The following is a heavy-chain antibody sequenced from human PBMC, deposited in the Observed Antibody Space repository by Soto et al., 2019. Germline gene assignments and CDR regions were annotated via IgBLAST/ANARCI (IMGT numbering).Heavy chain of an antibody. V-gene: IGHV1-69*13. Sequence: GAAGKVSCKGAGGSFRSYAMSWVLQAPGQGLEWMGGIIPIFGTANYAQKFQGRVTITADESTSTAYMELSSLRSEDTAVYYCASGTIGYCSSTSCPWPYWGQGTLVPVSP. CDR2: IIPIFGTA. D-gene: IGHD2-2*01. J-gene: IGHJ4*02. CDR3: ASGTIGYCSSTSCPWPY. CDR1: GGSFRSYA.